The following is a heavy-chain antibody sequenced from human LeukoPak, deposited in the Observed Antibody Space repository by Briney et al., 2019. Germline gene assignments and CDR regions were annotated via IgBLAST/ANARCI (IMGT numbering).Heavy chain of an antibody. D-gene: IGHD6-19*01. CDR1: GFTFSSYT. J-gene: IGHJ4*02. Sequence: GGSLRLSCAASGFTFSSYTMNWVRQAPGKGLEWVSSISTSSSYIYYADSVKGRFTISRDNARNSLYLQMNSLRAEDTAVYYCARGPYTNGHYFDYWGQGTLATVSS. CDR2: ISTSSSYI. CDR3: ARGPYTNGHYFDY. V-gene: IGHV3-21*01.